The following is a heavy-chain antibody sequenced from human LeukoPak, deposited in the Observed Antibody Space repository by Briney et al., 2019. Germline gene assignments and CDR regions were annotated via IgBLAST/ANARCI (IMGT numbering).Heavy chain of an antibody. CDR1: GSSFTSNW. V-gene: IGHV5-51*01. D-gene: IGHD6-19*01. CDR3: ARRIGSGWYDY. CDR2: INPGDSDT. Sequence: GESLQISCKGSGSSFTSNWIGWVRQVPGKGMEWLEIINPGDSDTRYSPSFQGQVTISADKSISTANLQWSSLTASVTAMYYCARRIGSGWYDYWGQGTLVTVPS. J-gene: IGHJ4*02.